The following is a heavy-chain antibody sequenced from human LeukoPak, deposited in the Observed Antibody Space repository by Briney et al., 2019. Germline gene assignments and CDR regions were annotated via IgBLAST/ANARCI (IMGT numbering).Heavy chain of an antibody. D-gene: IGHD3-10*01. Sequence: SQTLSLTCALSGDSLSNNNVAWNWIRQSPSRGLEWLGRTYYRPKFNTDYAVSVKSRIAINSDTSKNQSSLQLNSVTPEDTGVYYCARGSHSSFDYWGQGTLVTVSS. CDR3: ARGSHSSFDY. CDR1: GDSLSNNNVA. J-gene: IGHJ4*02. V-gene: IGHV6-1*01. CDR2: TYYRPKFNT.